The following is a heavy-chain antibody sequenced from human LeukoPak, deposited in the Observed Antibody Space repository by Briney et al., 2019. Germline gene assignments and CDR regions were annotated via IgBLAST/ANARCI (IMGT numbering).Heavy chain of an antibody. J-gene: IGHJ5*02. CDR1: GFTFSSYS. V-gene: IGHV3-21*01. D-gene: IGHD6-13*01. CDR3: ARAIAAAGSA. CDR2: ISSSSSYI. Sequence: GGSLRLSCAASGFTFSSYSMNWVRQAPGKGLEWVSSISSSSSYIYYADSVKGRFTISRDNAKNSLYLQMNSLRVEDTAVYYCARAIAAAGSAWGQGTLVTVSS.